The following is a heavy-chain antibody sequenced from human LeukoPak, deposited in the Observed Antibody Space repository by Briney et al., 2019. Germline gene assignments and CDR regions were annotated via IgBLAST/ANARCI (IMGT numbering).Heavy chain of an antibody. Sequence: ASVKVSCKASGGTFSSYAISWVRQAPGQGLEWMGGIIPIFGTANYAQKFQDRVTITADKSTSTAYMELSSLRSEDTAVYYCARSDYGDPRKGDAFDIWGQGTMVTVSS. J-gene: IGHJ3*02. V-gene: IGHV1-69*06. CDR3: ARSDYGDPRKGDAFDI. CDR1: GGTFSSYA. CDR2: IIPIFGTA. D-gene: IGHD4-17*01.